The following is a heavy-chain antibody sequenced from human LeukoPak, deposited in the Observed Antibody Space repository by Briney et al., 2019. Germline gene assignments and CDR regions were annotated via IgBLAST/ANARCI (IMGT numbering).Heavy chain of an antibody. CDR3: ARYSWLGSGSYYNVAFDI. D-gene: IGHD3-10*01. Sequence: PSETLSLTCAVYGGSFSGYYWSWIRQPPGKGLEWIGEINHSGSTNYNPSLKSRVTISVDTSKNQFSLKLSSVTAADTAVYYYARYSWLGSGSYYNVAFDIWGQGTMVTVSS. CDR2: INHSGST. J-gene: IGHJ3*02. V-gene: IGHV4-34*01. CDR1: GGSFSGYY.